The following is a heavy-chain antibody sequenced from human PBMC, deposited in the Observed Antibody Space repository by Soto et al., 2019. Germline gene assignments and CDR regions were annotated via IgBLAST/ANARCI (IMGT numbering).Heavy chain of an antibody. J-gene: IGHJ4*02. Sequence: VKVSCKASGGTFSSYAISWVRQAPGQGLEWMGGIIPIFGTANYAQKFQGRVTITADESTSTAYMELTSLTSNDTAVYYCARDWSGEMNIIADSWGPGTLVTVSS. CDR1: GGTFSSYA. D-gene: IGHD1-20*01. V-gene: IGHV1-69*01. CDR3: ARDWSGEMNIIADS. CDR2: IIPIFGTA.